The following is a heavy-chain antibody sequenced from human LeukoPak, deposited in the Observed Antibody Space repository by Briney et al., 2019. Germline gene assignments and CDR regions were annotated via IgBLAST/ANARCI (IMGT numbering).Heavy chain of an antibody. V-gene: IGHV1-46*01. D-gene: IGHD6-19*01. CDR2: INPSGGST. CDR1: GYTFTSYY. Sequence: ASVKVSCKASGYTFTSYYMHWVRQAPGQGLEWMGIINPSGGSTSYAQKFQGRVTMTRDTSTSTAYMELRSLRSDDTAVYYCARGPSIAVAGTDYWGQGTLVTVSA. CDR3: ARGPSIAVAGTDY. J-gene: IGHJ4*02.